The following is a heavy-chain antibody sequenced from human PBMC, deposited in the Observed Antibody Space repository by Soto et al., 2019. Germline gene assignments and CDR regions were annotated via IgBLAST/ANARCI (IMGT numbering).Heavy chain of an antibody. CDR3: ARAGGDSRTTTNRRAYDMSV. J-gene: IGHJ6*02. V-gene: IGHV3-21*01. CDR1: GFTFNSYS. Sequence: EVQLVDSGGGLVKPGGSLRLSCAVSGFTFNSYSMNWVRQAPGKGLEWVSSISSFSNYMYYPDSVKGRFTISRDNARNSLYRQMNSLRAEDTSVYYCARAGGDSRTTTNRRAYDMSVWGQGTMVTVSS. D-gene: IGHD6-13*01. CDR2: ISSFSNYM.